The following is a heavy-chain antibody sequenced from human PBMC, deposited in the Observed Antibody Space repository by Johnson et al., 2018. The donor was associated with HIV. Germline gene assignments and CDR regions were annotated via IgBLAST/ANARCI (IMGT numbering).Heavy chain of an antibody. D-gene: IGHD3-9*01. CDR2: INWNGGST. Sequence: VQLVESGGGLVQPGGSLRLSCAASGFTFDDYGMNWVRQAPGKGLEWVSGINWNGGSTGYADSVKGRFTISRYNAKNSLYLQMNSMRAEDTALYYCARTTRYFDCDAFDIWGRGTMVTVSS. V-gene: IGHV3-20*04. CDR3: ARTTRYFDCDAFDI. J-gene: IGHJ3*02. CDR1: GFTFDDYG.